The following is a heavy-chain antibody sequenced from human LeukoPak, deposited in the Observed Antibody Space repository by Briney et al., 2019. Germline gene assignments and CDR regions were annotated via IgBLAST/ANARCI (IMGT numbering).Heavy chain of an antibody. V-gene: IGHV3-23*01. CDR1: GFTFSSYA. Sequence: PGGSLRLSCAASGFTFSSYAMSWVRQAPGKGLECVSAISGSGGSTYYADSVKGRFTISRDNSKNTLYLQMNSLRAEDTAAYYCAKDKAAAGFYYYYYMDVWGKGTTVTVSS. J-gene: IGHJ6*03. CDR3: AKDKAAAGFYYYYYMDV. CDR2: ISGSGGST. D-gene: IGHD6-13*01.